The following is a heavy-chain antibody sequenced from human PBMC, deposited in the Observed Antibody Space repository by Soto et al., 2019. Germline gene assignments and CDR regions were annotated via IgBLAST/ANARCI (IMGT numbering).Heavy chain of an antibody. V-gene: IGHV4-59*08. CDR2: IYYSGST. J-gene: IGHJ4*02. CDR1: GGSISSYY. D-gene: IGHD6-19*01. CDR3: ARLGGWYYFDY. Sequence: SETLSLTCTVSGGSISSYYWSWIRQPPGKGLEWIGYIYYSGSTNYNPSLKSRVTISVDTSKNQFSLKLSSVTAADTAGYYCARLGGWYYFDYWGQGTLVTVS.